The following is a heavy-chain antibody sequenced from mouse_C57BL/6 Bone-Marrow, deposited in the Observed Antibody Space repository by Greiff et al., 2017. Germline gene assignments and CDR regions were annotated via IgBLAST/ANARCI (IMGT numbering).Heavy chain of an antibody. CDR3: ARGRGWFDY. CDR2: ISYDGSN. CDR1: GYSITSGYY. Sequence: ESGPGLVKPSQSLSLTCSVTGYSITSGYYWNWIRQFPGNKLEWMGYISYDGSNNYNPSLKNRISITRDTSKNQFFLKLNSVTTEDTATYYCARGRGWFDYWGQGTTLTVSS. J-gene: IGHJ2*01. V-gene: IGHV3-6*01. D-gene: IGHD2-3*01.